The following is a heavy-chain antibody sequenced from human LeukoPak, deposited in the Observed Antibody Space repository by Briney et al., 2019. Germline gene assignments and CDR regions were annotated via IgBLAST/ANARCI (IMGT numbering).Heavy chain of an antibody. CDR2: INHSGST. D-gene: IGHD3-16*02. CDR3: ARGSYDYVWGSYRRPFDY. V-gene: IGHV4-34*01. CDR1: GGSFSGYY. Sequence: PSETLSLTCAVYGGSFSGYYWSWIRQPPGKGLEWIGEINHSGSTNYNPSLKSRVTISIDTSKNQFSLKLSSVTAADTAVYYCARGSYDYVWGSYRRPFDYWGQGTLVTVSS. J-gene: IGHJ4*02.